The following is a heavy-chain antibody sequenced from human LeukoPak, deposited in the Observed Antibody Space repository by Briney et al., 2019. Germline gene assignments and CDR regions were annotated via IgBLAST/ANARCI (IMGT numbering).Heavy chain of an antibody. Sequence: ASVKVSCKASGYTLTGYYMYWLRPAPGQGLEWMGWINPNSGDTKYAQKFQDRVTMTGDTSISTGYMELNRLRTDDTAVYYCARGGNTETPHFYHGLGVWGQGTTVTVSS. V-gene: IGHV1-2*02. J-gene: IGHJ6*01. D-gene: IGHD3-3*02. CDR2: INPNSGDT. CDR1: GYTLTGYY. CDR3: ARGGNTETPHFYHGLGV.